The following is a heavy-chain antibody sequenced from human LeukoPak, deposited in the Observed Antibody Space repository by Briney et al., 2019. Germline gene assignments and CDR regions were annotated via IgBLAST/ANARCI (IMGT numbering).Heavy chain of an antibody. V-gene: IGHV1-46*01. Sequence: GASVKVSCKASGYTFIDYYIHWMRQAPGQGLQWMGMLTASGATDYAQDFRDRVTMTTDMSTTTVYVNLSGLTSEDTAVYYCARSSTTDGDSVLDVWGMGTTVTVSS. J-gene: IGHJ6*04. CDR2: LTASGAT. D-gene: IGHD4-17*01. CDR1: GYTFIDYY. CDR3: ARSSTTDGDSVLDV.